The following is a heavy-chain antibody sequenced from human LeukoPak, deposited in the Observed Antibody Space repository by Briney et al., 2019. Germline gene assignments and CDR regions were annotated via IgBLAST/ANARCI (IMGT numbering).Heavy chain of an antibody. J-gene: IGHJ4*02. D-gene: IGHD3-10*01. CDR1: GFSFSKNE. V-gene: IGHV3-48*02. CDR3: ARGRGLTLSYHYFDY. Sequence: GGSLRLSCAASGFSFSKNEMSWVRQAPGRGLEWVSYISSGSSTTYYADSVKGRFTISRDNAKNSLYLQVNSLRDEDTAVYYCARGRGLTLSYHYFDYWGQGTLVTVSS. CDR2: ISSGSSTT.